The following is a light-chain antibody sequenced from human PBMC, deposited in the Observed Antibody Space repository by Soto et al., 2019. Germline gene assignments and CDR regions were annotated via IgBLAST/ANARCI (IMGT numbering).Light chain of an antibody. J-gene: IGLJ1*01. CDR1: SSDVGGYNY. CDR3: SSYTSSSTHNYV. Sequence: QSALTQPASVSGSPGQSITISCTGTSSDVGGYNYVSWYQQHPGKAPKLMIYEVSNRPSGVSNRFSGSKSGNTASLTISGLQAEDEAYYYCSSYTSSSTHNYVFGTGTKVTVL. V-gene: IGLV2-14*01. CDR2: EVS.